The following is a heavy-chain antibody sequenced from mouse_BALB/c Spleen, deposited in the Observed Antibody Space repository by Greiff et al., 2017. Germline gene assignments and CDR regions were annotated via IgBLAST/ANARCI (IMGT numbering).Heavy chain of an antibody. CDR1: GFTFSSYT. Sequence: EVNVVESGGGLVKPGGSLKLSCAASGFTFSSYTMSWVRQTPEKRLEWVATISSGGSYTYYPDSVKGRFTISRDNAKNTLYLQMSSLKSEDTAMYYCTRGLGPYYYAMDYWGQGTSVTVSS. D-gene: IGHD4-1*01. V-gene: IGHV5-6-4*01. J-gene: IGHJ4*01. CDR2: ISSGGSYT. CDR3: TRGLGPYYYAMDY.